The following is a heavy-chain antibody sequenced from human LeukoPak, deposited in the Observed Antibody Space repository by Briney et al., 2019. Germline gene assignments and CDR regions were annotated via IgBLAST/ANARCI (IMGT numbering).Heavy chain of an antibody. CDR2: ISYDGSNK. D-gene: IGHD3-22*01. CDR1: GFTFSSYA. J-gene: IGHJ4*02. Sequence: PGGSLRLSCAASGFTFSSYAMHWVRQAPGKGLEWVAVISYDGSNKYYADSVKGRFTISRDNSKNTLYLQMNSLRAEDTAVYYCARGRWDYYDSSDLYYFDYWGQGTLVTVSS. CDR3: ARGRWDYYDSSDLYYFDY. V-gene: IGHV3-30-3*01.